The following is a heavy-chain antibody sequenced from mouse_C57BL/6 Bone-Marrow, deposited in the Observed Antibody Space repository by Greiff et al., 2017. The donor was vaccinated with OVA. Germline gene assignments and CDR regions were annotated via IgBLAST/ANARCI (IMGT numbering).Heavy chain of an antibody. J-gene: IGHJ2*01. CDR3: AGGQLLFDY. D-gene: IGHD6-1*01. Sequence: VQLQQSGPGLVKPSQSLSLTCSVTGYSITSGYYWNWIRQFPGNKLEWMGYISYDGSNNYNPSLKNRISITRDTSKNQFFLKLNSVTTEDTATYYCAGGQLLFDYWGQGTTLTVSS. CDR1: GYSITSGYY. CDR2: ISYDGSN. V-gene: IGHV3-6*01.